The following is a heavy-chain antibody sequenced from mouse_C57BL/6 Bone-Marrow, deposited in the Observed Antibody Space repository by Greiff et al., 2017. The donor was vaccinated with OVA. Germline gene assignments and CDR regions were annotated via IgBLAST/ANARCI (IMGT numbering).Heavy chain of an antibody. CDR2: ISYDGSN. CDR3: ASYDYDGAY. V-gene: IGHV3-6*01. D-gene: IGHD2-4*01. J-gene: IGHJ3*01. Sequence: ESGPGLVKPSQSLSLTCSVTGYSITSGYYWNWIRQFPGNKLEWMGYISYDGSNNYNPSLKNRISITRDTSKNQFFLKLNSVTTEDTATYYCASYDYDGAYWGQGTLVTVSA. CDR1: GYSITSGYY.